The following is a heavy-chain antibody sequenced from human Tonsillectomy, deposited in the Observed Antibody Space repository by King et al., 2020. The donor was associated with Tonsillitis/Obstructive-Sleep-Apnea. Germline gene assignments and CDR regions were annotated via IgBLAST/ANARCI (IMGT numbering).Heavy chain of an antibody. D-gene: IGHD3-9*01. J-gene: IGHJ4*02. CDR3: ARDVILTGTLSY. Sequence: VQLVESGSEVKKPGASVKVSCKASGYIFKSYGISWVRQAPGQGLEWMGWISAFSGNTNYAQKFQGRVTMTTATSTAAYMELRSLRPDDTAVYYCARDVILTGTLSYWGQGTLVIVPS. CDR1: GYIFKSYG. V-gene: IGHV1-18*01. CDR2: ISAFSGNT.